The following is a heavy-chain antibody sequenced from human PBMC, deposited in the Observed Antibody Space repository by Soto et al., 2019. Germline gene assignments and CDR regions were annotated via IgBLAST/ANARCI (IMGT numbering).Heavy chain of an antibody. CDR3: AKDQRYSYGYDY. J-gene: IGHJ4*02. Sequence: EVQLLESGGGLVQPGGSLRLSCAASGFTFSSYAMSWVRQAPGKGLEWVSAISGSGGSTYYADSVKGRCTISRDNSKNTLYLQMNSLSAEDTAVYYGAKDQRYSYGYDYWGQGTLVTVSS. D-gene: IGHD5-18*01. V-gene: IGHV3-23*01. CDR1: GFTFSSYA. CDR2: ISGSGGST.